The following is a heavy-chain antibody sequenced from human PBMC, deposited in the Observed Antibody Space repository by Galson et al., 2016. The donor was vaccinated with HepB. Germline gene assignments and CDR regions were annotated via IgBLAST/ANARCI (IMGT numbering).Heavy chain of an antibody. V-gene: IGHV1-24*01. CDR1: GYTLTELS. CDR2: FAPEDGET. J-gene: IGHJ4*02. D-gene: IGHD1-26*01. CDR3: CSGSYYSDY. Sequence: SVKVSCKVSGYTLTELSMHWVRQAPGKGLEWMGGFAPEDGETIYAQEFQGRVTITEDTSTDTAYMELSSLRSEDTAVYYCCSGSYYSDYWGQGTLVTVSS.